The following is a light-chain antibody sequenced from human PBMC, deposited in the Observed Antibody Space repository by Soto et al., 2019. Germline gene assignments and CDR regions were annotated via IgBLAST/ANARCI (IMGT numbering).Light chain of an antibody. CDR2: GAS. V-gene: IGKV3-20*01. CDR3: QQYGTSPRT. J-gene: IGKJ1*01. Sequence: EIVLTQSPGTLSLSPGVRATLSCRASQSLTSSYLAWYQQKPGQAPRLLIYGASNRATGIPDRFSGSGSGADFTLIISRLEAEDCAAYYCQQYGTSPRTFGQGTKVQIK. CDR1: QSLTSSY.